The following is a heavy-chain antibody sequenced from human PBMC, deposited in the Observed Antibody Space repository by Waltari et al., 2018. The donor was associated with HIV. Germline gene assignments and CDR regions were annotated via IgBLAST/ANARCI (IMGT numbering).Heavy chain of an antibody. CDR3: ARDMKDLWTRGWFDP. CDR2: ISYTGGT. J-gene: IGHJ5*02. V-gene: IGHV4-59*01. CDR1: GASITSDF. Sequence: QVQLQESGPGLVKPSETLSLTCTVSGASITSDFWSWLRQPPGKGVEWIGYISYTGGTNYNPSLKSRATMSVDTPKNQFSLKLTSVTAADTAVYYCARDMKDLWTRGWFDPWGQGTLVTVSS. D-gene: IGHD3-3*01.